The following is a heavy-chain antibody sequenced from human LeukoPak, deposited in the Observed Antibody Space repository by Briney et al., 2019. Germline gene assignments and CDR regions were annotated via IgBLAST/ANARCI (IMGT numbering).Heavy chain of an antibody. J-gene: IGHJ4*02. V-gene: IGHV1-69*05. CDR1: VGTFSSYA. CDR2: IIPIFGTA. CDR3: ARGVAYCGGDCYSAADY. D-gene: IGHD2-21*02. Sequence: SSVTVSCKASVGTFSSYAISWVRQAPGQGLEWMGGIIPIFGTANYAQKFHGRVTITTDESPREAYMELSSLRSEDTAVYYCARGVAYCGGDCYSAADYWGQGTLVTVSS.